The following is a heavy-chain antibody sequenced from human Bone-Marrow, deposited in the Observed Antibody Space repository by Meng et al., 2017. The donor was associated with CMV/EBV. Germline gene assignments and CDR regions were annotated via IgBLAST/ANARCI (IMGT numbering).Heavy chain of an antibody. CDR2: IYSSGGT. V-gene: IGHV4-39*01. Sequence: SISGELSYWRWIRRPPGPGLEWIVSIYSSGGTYSDPSLRSRVTISVDTSKNQFSLKLSSVTAADTAVYYCARGYSSSWTQYYFDDWGQGTLVTVSS. CDR1: SISGELSY. D-gene: IGHD6-13*01. J-gene: IGHJ4*02. CDR3: ARGYSSSWTQYYFDD.